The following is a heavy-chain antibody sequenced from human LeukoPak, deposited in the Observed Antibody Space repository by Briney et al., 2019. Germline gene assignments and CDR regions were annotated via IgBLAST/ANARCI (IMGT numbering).Heavy chain of an antibody. D-gene: IGHD4-23*01. CDR1: GGSISNGGYY. CDR2: IYYSGST. CDR3: ARDRDYGGNHRWAFDI. J-gene: IGHJ3*02. V-gene: IGHV4-31*03. Sequence: SQTLSLTCTVSGGSISNGGYYWSWIRQHPGKGLEWIGYIYYSGSTYYNPSLKSRVTISVDTSKNQFSLKLSSVTAADTAVYYCARDRDYGGNHRWAFDIWGQGTMVTVSS.